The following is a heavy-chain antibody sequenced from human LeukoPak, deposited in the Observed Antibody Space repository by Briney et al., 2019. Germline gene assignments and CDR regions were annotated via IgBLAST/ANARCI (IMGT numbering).Heavy chain of an antibody. CDR2: IYYSGST. J-gene: IGHJ6*02. V-gene: IGHV4-59*12. CDR1: GGSISSYY. Sequence: SETLSLTCTVSGGSISSYYWSWIRQPPGKGLEWIGYIYYSGSTNYNPSLKSRVTISVDTSKNQFSLKLSSVTAADTAVYYCARVINYRYYYGMDVWGQGTTVTVSS. CDR3: ARVINYRYYYGMDV. D-gene: IGHD4-11*01.